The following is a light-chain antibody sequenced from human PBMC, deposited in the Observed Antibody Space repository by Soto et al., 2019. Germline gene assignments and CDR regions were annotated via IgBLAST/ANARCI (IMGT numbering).Light chain of an antibody. Sequence: ENVLTQSPATLSLSPGERATLSCGASQSVGRDYLAWYQQKPGLAPRLLIHGASIRAAGIPDRFSGSGSGTDFTLIISRLEPEDFAVYFCQQYASSPLTFGGGTEVEIK. V-gene: IGKV3D-20*01. CDR1: QSVGRDY. CDR3: QQYASSPLT. J-gene: IGKJ4*01. CDR2: GAS.